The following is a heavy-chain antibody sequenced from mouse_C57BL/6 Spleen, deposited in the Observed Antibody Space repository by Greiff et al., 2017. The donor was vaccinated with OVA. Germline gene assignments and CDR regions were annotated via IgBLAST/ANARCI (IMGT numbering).Heavy chain of an antibody. CDR1: GYTFTSYW. J-gene: IGHJ1*03. D-gene: IGHD2-2*01. CDR2: IDPSDSYT. V-gene: IGHV1-69*01. CDR3: ARSHGYYRYFDV. Sequence: VKLQQPGAELVMPGASVKLSCKASGYTFTSYWMHWVKQRPGQGLEWIGEIDPSDSYTNYNQKFKGKSTLTVDKSSSTAYMQLSSLTSEDSAVYYCARSHGYYRYFDVWGTGTTVTVSS.